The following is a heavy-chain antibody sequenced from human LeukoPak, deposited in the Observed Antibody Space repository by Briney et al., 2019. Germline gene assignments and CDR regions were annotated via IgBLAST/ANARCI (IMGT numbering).Heavy chain of an antibody. J-gene: IGHJ4*02. CDR2: ISSSSSYI. D-gene: IGHD3-16*02. V-gene: IGHV3-21*01. CDR1: GFTFSSYS. Sequence: PGGSLRLSCAASGFTFSSYSMNWVRQAPGKGLEWVSSISSSSSYIYYADSVKGRFTISRDNAKNSLYLQMNSLRAEDTAVYYCARDDYVWGSYRYTGSIDYWGQGTLVTVSS. CDR3: ARDDYVWGSYRYTGSIDY.